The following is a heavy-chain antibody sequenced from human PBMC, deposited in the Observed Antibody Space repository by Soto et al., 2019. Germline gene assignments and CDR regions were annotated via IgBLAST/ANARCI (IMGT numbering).Heavy chain of an antibody. J-gene: IGHJ1*01. CDR3: AKEAYGGGACHLQGDFQH. D-gene: IGHD2-21*02. CDR2: IYSGGTT. Sequence: PDGSLRLSCAASGFTVSNTYMSWVGQAPGKGLEWVSIIYSGGTTYYADSVKGRFSLSRDSSKNTLYLQMSGLRAEDTAVCFCAKEAYGGGACHLQGDFQHWGQGTLLPLST. CDR1: GFTVSNTY. V-gene: IGHV3-53*01.